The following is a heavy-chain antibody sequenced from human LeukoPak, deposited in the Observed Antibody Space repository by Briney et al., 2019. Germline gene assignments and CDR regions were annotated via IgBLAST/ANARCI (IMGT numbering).Heavy chain of an antibody. CDR1: GFTFSSYE. CDR2: ISSSGSTI. V-gene: IGHV3-48*03. J-gene: IGHJ6*02. Sequence: SGGSLRLSCAASGFTFSSYEMNWVRQASGKGLEWVSYISSSGSTIYYADSVKGRFTISRDNAKNSLYLQMNSLRAEDTAVYYCARWYYYYGMDVWGQGTTVTVSS. CDR3: ARWYYYYGMDV.